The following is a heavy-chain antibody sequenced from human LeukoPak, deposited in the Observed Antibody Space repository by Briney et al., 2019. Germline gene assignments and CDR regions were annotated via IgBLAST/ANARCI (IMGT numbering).Heavy chain of an antibody. J-gene: IGHJ5*02. Sequence: GGSLRLSCAASGFTFSSYAMSWVRQAPGKGLEWVSAISGSGGSTYYADSVKGRFTISRDNSKNTLYLQMNSLRAEDTAVYYCAKENQYYGILTGYYRGNWFDPWGQGTLVTVSS. CDR1: GFTFSSYA. CDR2: ISGSGGST. D-gene: IGHD3-9*01. V-gene: IGHV3-23*01. CDR3: AKENQYYGILTGYYRGNWFDP.